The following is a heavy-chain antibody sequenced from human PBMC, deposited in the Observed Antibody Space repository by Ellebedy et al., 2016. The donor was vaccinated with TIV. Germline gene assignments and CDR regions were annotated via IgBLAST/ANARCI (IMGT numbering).Heavy chain of an antibody. D-gene: IGHD6-25*01. Sequence: GESLKISCAASGITFSGLTFSSFWMQWVRQPPGQGLVWVSRINADGSSTAYADSVKGRFTISRDNAKNTLYLEMNSLRAEDTAVYYCARGRERLGYYGMDVWGQGTTVTVSS. CDR2: INADGSST. CDR1: GITFSGLTFSSFW. V-gene: IGHV3-74*01. CDR3: ARGRERLGYYGMDV. J-gene: IGHJ6*02.